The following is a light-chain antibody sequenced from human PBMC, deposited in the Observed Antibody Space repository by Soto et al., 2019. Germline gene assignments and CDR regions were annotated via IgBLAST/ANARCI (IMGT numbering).Light chain of an antibody. CDR2: DAS. V-gene: IGKV3-20*01. CDR1: QSVSSY. CDR3: QQYGSSSWT. Sequence: EIVITQSPATLSVSPGESATLSCRASQSVSSYLAWYQQKPGQAPRLLIYDASNRATGIPDRFSGSGSGTDFTLTISRLEPEDFAVYYCQQYGSSSWTFGQGTKVDI. J-gene: IGKJ1*01.